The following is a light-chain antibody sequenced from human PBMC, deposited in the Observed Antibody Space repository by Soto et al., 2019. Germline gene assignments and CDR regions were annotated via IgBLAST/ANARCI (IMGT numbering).Light chain of an antibody. V-gene: IGKV3-11*01. Sequence: EVVVTQSPATLTLAPGEQATLSCRASQFLSSYLAWYQQKPGQPPRLLIYDTSNRATGIRARFSGSRSGTDFTLTISSLEPEDFGVYFCHQRNKFGQGTRLEIK. CDR2: DTS. CDR1: QFLSSY. CDR3: HQRNK. J-gene: IGKJ5*01.